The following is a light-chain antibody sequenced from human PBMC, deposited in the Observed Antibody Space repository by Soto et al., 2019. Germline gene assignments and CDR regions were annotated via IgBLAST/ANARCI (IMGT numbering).Light chain of an antibody. CDR2: DTS. J-gene: IGKJ1*01. CDR1: QTVSNK. CDR3: HQRKSWPRT. V-gene: IGKV3-11*01. Sequence: EVVLTQSPATLSSSPGGRATLSCRASQTVSNKLAWYQHKPGQAPRLLIYDTSNRATGIPARFSGSGSGTDFTLTISSLEPEDFAVYYCHQRKSWPRTFGQGTKVDI.